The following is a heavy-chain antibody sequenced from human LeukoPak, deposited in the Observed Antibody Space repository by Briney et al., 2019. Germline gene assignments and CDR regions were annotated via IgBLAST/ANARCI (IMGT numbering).Heavy chain of an antibody. Sequence: PGGSLRLSCAASGFTFSSYWMSWVRQAPGKGLEWVANIKQEGSEKYYVDSVKGRFTISRDNAKNSLYLQMNSLRAEDTAVYYCASENFWSGYRGYYYYYMDVWGKGTTVTVSS. CDR3: ASENFWSGYRGYYYYYMDV. V-gene: IGHV3-7*01. CDR1: GFTFSSYW. D-gene: IGHD3-3*01. J-gene: IGHJ6*03. CDR2: IKQEGSEK.